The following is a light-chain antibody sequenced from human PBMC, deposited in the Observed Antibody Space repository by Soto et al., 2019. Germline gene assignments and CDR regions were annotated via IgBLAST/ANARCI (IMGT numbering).Light chain of an antibody. CDR2: DAS. CDR1: RSISDW. J-gene: IGKJ1*01. Sequence: DIQMTQSPSTLSPSIGDRVTITCRASRSISDWLAWYQQKPGKAPQLLIFDASTLKSGVTSRFRGSGSGTEFTLTISDVQPDDVATYYCLQYDNHSWTFGQGTKV. CDR3: LQYDNHSWT. V-gene: IGKV1-5*01.